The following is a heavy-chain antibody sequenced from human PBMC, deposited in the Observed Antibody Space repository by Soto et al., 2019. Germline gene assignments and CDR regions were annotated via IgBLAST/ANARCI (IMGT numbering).Heavy chain of an antibody. Sequence: QVHLVQSGAEVKKPGASVKVSCKDSGYGFTTYGITWVRQAPGQGLEWMAWISAHNGNTNYAQKLQGRVTVTRDTSTRTAYMELRSLRYDDTAVYYCARGRYGDYWGQGALVTVSS. CDR3: ARGRYGDY. D-gene: IGHD1-1*01. V-gene: IGHV1-18*01. CDR2: ISAHNGNT. CDR1: GYGFTTYG. J-gene: IGHJ4*02.